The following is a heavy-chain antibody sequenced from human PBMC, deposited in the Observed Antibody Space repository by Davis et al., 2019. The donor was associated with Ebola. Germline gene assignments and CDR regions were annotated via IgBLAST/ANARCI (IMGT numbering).Heavy chain of an antibody. CDR2: IHYLGNT. D-gene: IGHD3-10*01. J-gene: IGHJ5*02. CDR1: GGSINNYF. V-gene: IGHV4-59*08. CDR3: ARHARGVTTDWFDP. Sequence: ESLKISCTVSGGSINNYFWSWIRQPPGKGLEWIGNIHYLGNTNYNPSLKSRVTMSVDTSKNQFSLKLSSVTAADTAVYYCARHARGVTTDWFDPWGQGTLVTVSS.